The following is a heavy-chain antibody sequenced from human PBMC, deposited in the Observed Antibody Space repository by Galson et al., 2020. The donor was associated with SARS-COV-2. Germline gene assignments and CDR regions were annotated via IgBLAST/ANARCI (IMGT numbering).Heavy chain of an antibody. CDR3: ARGVMVRGVIWQGMGYYYMDV. CDR2: MNPNSGNT. D-gene: IGHD3-10*01. J-gene: IGHJ6*03. CDR1: GYTFTSYD. V-gene: IGHV1-8*03. Sequence: ASVKVSCKASGYTFTSYDINWVRQATGQGLEWMGWMNPNSGNTGYAQKFQGRVTITRNTSISTAYMELSSLRSEDTAVYYCARGVMVRGVIWQGMGYYYMDVWGKGTTVTISS.